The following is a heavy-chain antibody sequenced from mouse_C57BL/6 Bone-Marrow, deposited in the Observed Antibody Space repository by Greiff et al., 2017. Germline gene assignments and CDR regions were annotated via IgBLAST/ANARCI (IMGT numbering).Heavy chain of an antibody. CDR2: IYPTSRST. Sequence: QVQLQQPGAELVKPGASVKMSCKASGYTFTSYWITWVKQRPGQGLEWIGDIYPTSRSTNYNDKFKSKARLTVDNASNTAYMHLSSLTSEDSAVFDCSSSCRQGRRWDYWGQGTALTVSS. D-gene: IGHD1-1*02. CDR1: GYTFTSYW. J-gene: IGHJ2*01. CDR3: SSSCRQGRRWDY. V-gene: IGHV1-55*01.